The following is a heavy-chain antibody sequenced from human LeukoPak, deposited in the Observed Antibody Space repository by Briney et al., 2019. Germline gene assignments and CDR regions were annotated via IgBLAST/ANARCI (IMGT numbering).Heavy chain of an antibody. D-gene: IGHD3-22*01. J-gene: IGHJ4*02. CDR1: GFTFSGSA. CDR3: TRNYDSSGYDY. CDR2: IRNKANSFAT. Sequence: GGSLRLSCAASGFTFSGSAMHWVRQASGKGLEWVGRIRNKANSFATAYAASVRGRFTISRDDSKNTAYLQMNSLKTEDTAVYYCTRNYDSSGYDYWGQGTLVTVSS. V-gene: IGHV3-73*01.